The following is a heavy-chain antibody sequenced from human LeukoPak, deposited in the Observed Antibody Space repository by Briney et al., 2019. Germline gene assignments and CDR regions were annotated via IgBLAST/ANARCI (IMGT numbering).Heavy chain of an antibody. V-gene: IGHV1-2*02. D-gene: IGHD3-16*01. CDR3: ARVRYRLAETYIDY. Sequence: VASVKVSRKASGYIFTGYYMHWVRQAPGQGLEWMGWINPNSGDTNYAQKFQGRVTMTRDTSISTAYMELSRLRSDDTAVYYCARVRYRLAETYIDYWGQGTLVTVSS. CDR1: GYIFTGYY. J-gene: IGHJ4*02. CDR2: INPNSGDT.